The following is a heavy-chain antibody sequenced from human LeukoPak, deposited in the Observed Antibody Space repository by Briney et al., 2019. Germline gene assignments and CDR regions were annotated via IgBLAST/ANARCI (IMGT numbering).Heavy chain of an antibody. Sequence: PSETLSLTCTVSGGSISSYYWSWIRQPPGKGLEWIGYIYYSGSTNYNPSLKSRVTISVDTSKNQFSLKLSSVTAADTAVYYCARETHIAVAGTFYYYGMDVWGQGTTVTVSS. D-gene: IGHD6-19*01. V-gene: IGHV4-59*12. CDR3: ARETHIAVAGTFYYYGMDV. CDR1: GGSISSYY. J-gene: IGHJ6*02. CDR2: IYYSGST.